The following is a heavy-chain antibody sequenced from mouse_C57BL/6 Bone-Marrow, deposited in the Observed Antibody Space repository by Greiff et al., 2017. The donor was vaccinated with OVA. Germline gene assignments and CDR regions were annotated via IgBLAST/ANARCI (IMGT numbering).Heavy chain of an antibody. CDR3: ARWGVLRYHYFDY. Sequence: VQLKESGPELVKPGASVKISCKASGYSFTGYYMNWVKQSPEKSLEWIGEINPSTGGTTYNQKFKAKATLTVDKSSSTAYMQLKSLTSEDSAVYYCARWGVLRYHYFDYWGQGTTLTVSS. J-gene: IGHJ2*01. CDR1: GYSFTGYY. D-gene: IGHD1-1*01. CDR2: INPSTGGT. V-gene: IGHV1-42*01.